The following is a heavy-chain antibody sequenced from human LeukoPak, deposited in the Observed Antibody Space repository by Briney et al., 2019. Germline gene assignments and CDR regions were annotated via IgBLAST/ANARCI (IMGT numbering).Heavy chain of an antibody. D-gene: IGHD3-10*01. Sequence: SETLSLTCTVSGGSISSSTYYWGWIRQPPGKGLEWIGSFFYSGSTYYNPSLKSRLTMSVDTSNNQFSLKLSSVTAADTAVYYCARGMVRGVSVDYWGQGTLVTVSS. J-gene: IGHJ4*02. V-gene: IGHV4-39*07. CDR2: FFYSGST. CDR1: GGSISSSTYY. CDR3: ARGMVRGVSVDY.